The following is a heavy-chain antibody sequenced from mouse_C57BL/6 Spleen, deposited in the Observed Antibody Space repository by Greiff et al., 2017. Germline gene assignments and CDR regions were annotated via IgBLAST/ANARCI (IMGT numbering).Heavy chain of an antibody. Sequence: QVQLQQSGAELVKPGASVKLSCKASGYTFTSYWMQWVKQRPGQGLEWIGEIDPSDSYTNYNQKFKGKATLTVDTSSSTAYMQLSSLTSEDSAVYYCARSYVDYWGQGTSVTVSS. V-gene: IGHV1-50*01. CDR2: IDPSDSYT. J-gene: IGHJ4*01. CDR3: ARSYVDY. D-gene: IGHD6-5*01. CDR1: GYTFTSYW.